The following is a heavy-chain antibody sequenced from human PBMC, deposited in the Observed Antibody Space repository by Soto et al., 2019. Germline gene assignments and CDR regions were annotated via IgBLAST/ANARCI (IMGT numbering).Heavy chain of an antibody. J-gene: IGHJ5*02. CDR3: ARHYYYDAPRWFDP. V-gene: IGHV1-18*01. Sequence: ASVKVSCKASGYTFTSYGISRVRQAPGQGLEWMGWISAYNGNTNYAQKLQGRVTMTTDTSTSTAYMELRSLRSDDTAVYYCARHYYYDAPRWFDPWGQGTLVTVSS. CDR2: ISAYNGNT. D-gene: IGHD3-22*01. CDR1: GYTFTSYG.